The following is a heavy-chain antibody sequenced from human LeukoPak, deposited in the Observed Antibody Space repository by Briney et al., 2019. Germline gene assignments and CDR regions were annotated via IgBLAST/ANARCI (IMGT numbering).Heavy chain of an antibody. CDR1: GYTFTSYG. D-gene: IGHD4-17*01. CDR2: ISAYNGDT. CDR3: AHTYGDYDTYYYYGMDV. J-gene: IGHJ6*02. V-gene: IGHV1-18*01. Sequence: GASVKVSCKASGYTFTSYGISWVRQAPGQGLEWMGWISAYNGDTNYAQKLQGRVTMTTDTSTSTAYMELRSLRSDDTAVYYCAHTYGDYDTYYYYGMDVWGQGTTVTVSS.